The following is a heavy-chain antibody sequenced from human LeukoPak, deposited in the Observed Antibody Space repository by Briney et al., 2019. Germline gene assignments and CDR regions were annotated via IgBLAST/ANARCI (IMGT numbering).Heavy chain of an antibody. CDR1: GFTFSSYG. CDR3: AREFRYYYDSSGYFDY. V-gene: IGHV3-33*01. J-gene: IGHJ4*02. Sequence: PGRSLRLSCAASGFTFSSYGMHWVRRAPGKGLEWVAVIWYDGSNKYYADSVKGRFTISRDNSKNTLYLQMNSLRAEDTAVYYCAREFRYYYDSSGYFDYWGQGTLVTVSS. D-gene: IGHD3-22*01. CDR2: IWYDGSNK.